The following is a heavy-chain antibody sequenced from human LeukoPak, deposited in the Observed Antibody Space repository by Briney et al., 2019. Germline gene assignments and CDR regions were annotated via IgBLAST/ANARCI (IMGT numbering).Heavy chain of an antibody. CDR1: GGTFSSYA. CDR2: IIPIFGTA. J-gene: IGHJ4*02. D-gene: IGHD3-22*01. Sequence: ASVKDTCKASGGTFSSYAINWVRQAPGQGLEWMGGIIPIFGTANYAQKFQGRVTITTDESTSTAYMELSSLRSEDTAVYYCAIDSNYYDSSGYYYGYFDYWGQGTLVTVSS. CDR3: AIDSNYYDSSGYYYGYFDY. V-gene: IGHV1-69*05.